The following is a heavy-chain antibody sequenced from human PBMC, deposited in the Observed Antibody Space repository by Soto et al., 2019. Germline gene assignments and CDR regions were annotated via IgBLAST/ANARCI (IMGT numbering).Heavy chain of an antibody. CDR1: GYTFTGYY. CDR2: INPNSGGT. CDR3: ARGGGTYDFWSGSYDAFDI. J-gene: IGHJ3*02. Sequence: ASVKVSCKASGYTFTGYYMHWVRQAPGQGLEGMGWINPNSGGTNYAQKFQGRVTMTRDTSISTAYMELSRLRSDDTAVYYCARGGGTYDFWSGSYDAFDIWGQGTMVTVSS. V-gene: IGHV1-2*02. D-gene: IGHD3-3*01.